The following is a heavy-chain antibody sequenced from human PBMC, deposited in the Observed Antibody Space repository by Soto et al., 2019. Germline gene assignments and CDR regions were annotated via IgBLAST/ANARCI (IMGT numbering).Heavy chain of an antibody. Sequence: GGSLRLSCAASGFTFSSYWMSWVRQAPGKGLEWVANIKQDGSEKYYVDSVKGRFTISRDNAKNSLYLQMNSLRAEDTAVYYCARSLYYDILTGYYNHYGMDVWGQGTTVTVSS. CDR1: GFTFSSYW. D-gene: IGHD3-9*01. CDR2: IKQDGSEK. CDR3: ARSLYYDILTGYYNHYGMDV. J-gene: IGHJ6*02. V-gene: IGHV3-7*05.